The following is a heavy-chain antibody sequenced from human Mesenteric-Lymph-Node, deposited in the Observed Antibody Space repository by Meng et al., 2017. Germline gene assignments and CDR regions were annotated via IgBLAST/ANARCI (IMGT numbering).Heavy chain of an antibody. D-gene: IGHD6-19*01. CDR1: GGSFSGYY. J-gene: IGHJ4*02. V-gene: IGHV4-34*01. CDR2: IDLGGSP. CDR3: ARHGGWHFDY. Sequence: QVQLRQWGPGLLKPPETRSLTCAVYGGSFSGYYWGWIRQPPGKGLEWIGQIDLGGSPYYNPSLESRVIMSLDKSKNQFSLRLTSVAAADTAVYYCARHGGWHFDYWGQGALVTVSS.